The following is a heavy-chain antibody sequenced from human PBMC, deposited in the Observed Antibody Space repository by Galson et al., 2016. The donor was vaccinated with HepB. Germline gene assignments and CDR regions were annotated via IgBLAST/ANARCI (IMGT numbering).Heavy chain of an antibody. Sequence: SVKVSCKASGGNFSSYAISWVRQAPGQRLEWLGWVNGGDDNTKYSQSFQGRVTFTRDTSANTVYMELRALRPEDTATYFCARGNSDGWYHDYWGQGTLVIVSS. V-gene: IGHV1-3*01. CDR1: GGNFSSYA. D-gene: IGHD6-19*01. CDR2: VNGGDDNT. J-gene: IGHJ4*02. CDR3: ARGNSDGWYHDY.